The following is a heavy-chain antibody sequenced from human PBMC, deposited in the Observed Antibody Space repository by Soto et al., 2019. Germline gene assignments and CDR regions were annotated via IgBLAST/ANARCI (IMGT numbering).Heavy chain of an antibody. V-gene: IGHV2-70*01. CDR3: ARIRVGSSRLTNYHYYYYGMDV. CDR1: GFSLSTSGMC. CDR2: IDWDDDK. D-gene: IGHD6-13*01. Sequence: SGPTLVNPTQTLTLTCTFSGFSLSTSGMCVSWIRQPPGKALEWLALIDWDDDKYYSTSLKTRLTISKDTSKNQVVLTMTNMAPVDTAAYYCARIRVGSSRLTNYHYYYYGMDVWGPGTTVPVFS. J-gene: IGHJ6*02.